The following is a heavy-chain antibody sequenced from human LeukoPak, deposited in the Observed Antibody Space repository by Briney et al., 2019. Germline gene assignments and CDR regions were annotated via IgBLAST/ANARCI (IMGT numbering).Heavy chain of an antibody. CDR1: GVTFSTYG. CDR3: AKDYSSSSDYFDF. D-gene: IGHD6-13*01. CDR2: ISYDGSNE. V-gene: IGHV3-30*18. J-gene: IGHJ4*02. Sequence: GGSLRLSCAVSGVTFSTYGMHWVRQAPGKGLEWVAFISYDGSNEYYADSVKGRFTISRDNSKNTLYLEMNSLRPEDTALYCCAKDYSSSSDYFDFWGQGTLVTVSS.